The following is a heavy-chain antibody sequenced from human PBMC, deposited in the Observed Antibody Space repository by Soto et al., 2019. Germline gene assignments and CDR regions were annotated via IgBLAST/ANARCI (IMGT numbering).Heavy chain of an antibody. D-gene: IGHD2-15*01. CDR3: AKDGAPRYCSRSSCHPAGAY. V-gene: IGHV3-30*18. CDR1: GFTCSNYG. Sequence: QVQLVESGRGVVQRGRSLRLSCAGSGFTCSNYGFHWVRQAPCKGLDRVAVISYDGSHKYYEDPVKGRFTISRDNSNNMLYLQMDSLRAEDTAVYYCAKDGAPRYCSRSSCHPAGAYWGQGTLVTVSS. J-gene: IGHJ4*02. CDR2: ISYDGSHK.